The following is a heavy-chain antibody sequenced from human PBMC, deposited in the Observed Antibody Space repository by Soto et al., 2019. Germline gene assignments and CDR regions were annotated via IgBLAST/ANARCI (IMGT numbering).Heavy chain of an antibody. Sequence: SETLSLTCTVSGGSISSYYWSWIRQPPGKGLEWIGYIYYSGSTNYNPSLKSRVTISVDTSKNQFSPKLSSVTAADTAVYYCARERWEEYSSSSYFDYWGQGTLVTVSS. D-gene: IGHD6-6*01. V-gene: IGHV4-59*01. J-gene: IGHJ4*02. CDR1: GGSISSYY. CDR3: ARERWEEYSSSSYFDY. CDR2: IYYSGST.